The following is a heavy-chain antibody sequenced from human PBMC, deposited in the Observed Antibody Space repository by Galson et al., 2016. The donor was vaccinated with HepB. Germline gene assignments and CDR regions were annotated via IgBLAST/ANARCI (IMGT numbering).Heavy chain of an antibody. V-gene: IGHV4-31*03. CDR1: GDAISSGRYY. CDR2: IYYSGST. CDR3: VRDSSEGSAFEI. Sequence: TLSLTCTVSGDAISSGRYYWSWIRQHPGKGLEWIGYIYYSGSTYYNPSLESRVTISLDTSKNQFSLKLTSVTAADTAVYYCVRDSSEGSAFEIWGQGTMLTVSS. J-gene: IGHJ3*02.